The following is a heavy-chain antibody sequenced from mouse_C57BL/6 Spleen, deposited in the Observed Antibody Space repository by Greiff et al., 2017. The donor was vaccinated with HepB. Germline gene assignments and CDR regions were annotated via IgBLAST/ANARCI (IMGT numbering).Heavy chain of an antibody. D-gene: IGHD2-4*01. CDR1: GYTFTDYY. CDR3: AGWGDYDPRAMDY. J-gene: IGHJ4*01. Sequence: QVQLQQSGAELVKPGASVKISCKASGYTFTDYYINWVKQRPGQGLEWIGKIGPGSGRTYYNEKFKGKATLTADKSSSTAYMQLSSLTSEDSAVYFGAGWGDYDPRAMDYWGQGTSVTVSS. V-gene: IGHV1-77*01. CDR2: IGPGSGRT.